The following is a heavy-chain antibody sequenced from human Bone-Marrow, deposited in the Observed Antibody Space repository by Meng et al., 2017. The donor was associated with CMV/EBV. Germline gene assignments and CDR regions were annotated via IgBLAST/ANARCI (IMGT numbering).Heavy chain of an antibody. V-gene: IGHV1-18*01. CDR3: ARVGEGITIFGEEPRDYYYYYGMDV. J-gene: IGHJ6*02. Sequence: GESLKISCKASGYTFTSYGISWVRQAPGQGLEWMGWISAYNGNTNYAQKLQGRVTMTTDTSTSTAYMELRSLRSDDTAVYYCARVGEGITIFGEEPRDYYYYYGMDVWGQGTTVTVSS. D-gene: IGHD3-3*01. CDR1: GYTFTSYG. CDR2: ISAYNGNT.